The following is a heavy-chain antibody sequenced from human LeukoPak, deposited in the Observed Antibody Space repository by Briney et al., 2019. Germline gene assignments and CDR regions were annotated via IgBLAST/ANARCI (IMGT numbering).Heavy chain of an antibody. J-gene: IGHJ4*02. CDR2: INWNGDIT. V-gene: IGHV3-20*01. D-gene: IGHD6-19*01. CDR3: ARVGRDSSAWYGDY. CDR1: GFTFDDYG. Sequence: GGSLRLSCAASGFTFDDYGMSWVRQAPGKGLEWVSGINWNGDITSYADSVKGRFTISRDNAKNSLYLQMNSLRAEDTALYRCARVGRDSSAWYGDYWGQGTLVTVSS.